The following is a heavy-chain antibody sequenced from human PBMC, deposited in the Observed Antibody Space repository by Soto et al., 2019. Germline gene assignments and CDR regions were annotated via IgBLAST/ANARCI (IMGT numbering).Heavy chain of an antibody. D-gene: IGHD2-21*01. Sequence: GGSLRLSCAASGFTFSDSAIHWVRQAPGKGLEWVSSISGSGSSAYYADSVKGRFTISRDNSKDTLYLQMNSLGAEDTALYYCAKTIFSGFGVVPSFESWGQGALVTVSS. CDR2: ISGSGSSA. CDR1: GFTFSDSA. CDR3: AKTIFSGFGVVPSFES. J-gene: IGHJ4*02. V-gene: IGHV3-23*01.